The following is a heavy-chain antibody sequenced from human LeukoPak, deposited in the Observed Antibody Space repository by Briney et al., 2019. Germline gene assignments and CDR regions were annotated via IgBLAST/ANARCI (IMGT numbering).Heavy chain of an antibody. D-gene: IGHD2-15*01. J-gene: IGHJ4*02. CDR3: AVNGDCSGGSCYG. Sequence: ASVKVSCKASGYTFTGYYMRWVRQAPGQGLEWMGWINPNSGGTNYAQKFQGRVTMTRDTSISTAYMELSRLRSDDTAVYYCAVNGDCSGGSCYGWGQGTLVTVSS. CDR2: INPNSGGT. CDR1: GYTFTGYY. V-gene: IGHV1-2*02.